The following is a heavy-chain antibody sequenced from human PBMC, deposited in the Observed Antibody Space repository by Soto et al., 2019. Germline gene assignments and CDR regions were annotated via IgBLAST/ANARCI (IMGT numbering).Heavy chain of an antibody. V-gene: IGHV1-8*01. J-gene: IGHJ6*02. CDR1: GYTFTFYD. Sequence: VQLVQSGAEVKKPGASVKLSCKASGYTFTFYDINWVRQAPGRGLEWMGWMSPSTGNTGYAQRFQGRVTMTSDTSISTAYMEVTRLRPDDTAVYYCARDFDPLDVWGQGTTVTVSS. CDR2: MSPSTGNT. CDR3: ARDFDPLDV.